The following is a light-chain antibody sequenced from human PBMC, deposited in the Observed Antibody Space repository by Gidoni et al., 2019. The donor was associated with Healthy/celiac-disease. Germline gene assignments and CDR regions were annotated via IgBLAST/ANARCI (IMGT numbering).Light chain of an antibody. CDR1: QSVSSSY. CDR2: GES. CDR3: QQYGNAPLT. J-gene: IGKJ4*01. Sequence: EIVLTQSPGTLSLSPGQRATRSCRATQSVSSSYLAWYQQKPGQAPRLLIYGESSRATGIPDRFSGSGSGTDFTLTISRLEPEDFAVYYCQQYGNAPLTFGGGTTVKI. V-gene: IGKV3-20*01.